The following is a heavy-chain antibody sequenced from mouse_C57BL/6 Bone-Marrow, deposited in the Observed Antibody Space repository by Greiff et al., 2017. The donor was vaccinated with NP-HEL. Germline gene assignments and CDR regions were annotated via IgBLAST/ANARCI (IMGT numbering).Heavy chain of an antibody. CDR1: GYTFTDYY. D-gene: IGHD2-13*01. Sequence: VRLQQSGPELVKPGASVKISCKASGYTFTDYYMNWVKQSHGKSLEWIGDINPNNGGTSYNQKFKGKATLTVDKSSSTAYMELRSLTSEDSAVYYCARYGDADYFDYWGQGTTLTVSS. CDR3: ARYGDADYFDY. CDR2: INPNNGGT. J-gene: IGHJ2*01. V-gene: IGHV1-26*01.